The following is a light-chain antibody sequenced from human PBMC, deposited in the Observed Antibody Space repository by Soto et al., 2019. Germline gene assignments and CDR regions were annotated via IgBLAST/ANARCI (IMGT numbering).Light chain of an antibody. CDR2: DDN. J-gene: IGLJ1*01. Sequence: QSVLTQPPSVSVAPGQKVTISCSGSSSNIGGNSVSWYQQLPGTAPKLLIYDDNKRPSGIPDRFSGSKSGTSATLGITGFQTGDEADYYCGSWDSSLSAHVFGTGTKV. CDR1: SSNIGGNS. V-gene: IGLV1-51*01. CDR3: GSWDSSLSAHV.